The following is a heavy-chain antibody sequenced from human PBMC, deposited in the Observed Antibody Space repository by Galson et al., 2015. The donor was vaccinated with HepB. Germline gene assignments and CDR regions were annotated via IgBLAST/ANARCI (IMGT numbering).Heavy chain of an antibody. Sequence: SVKVSCKASGGTFSSYTISWVRQAPGQGLEWMGWISAYNGNTNYAQKLQGRVTMTTDTSTSTAYMELRSLRSDDTAVYYCARLYCSSTSCYAPYYYYYGMDVWGQGTTVTVSS. CDR1: GGTFSSYT. D-gene: IGHD2-2*01. V-gene: IGHV1-18*01. CDR3: ARLYCSSTSCYAPYYYYYGMDV. CDR2: ISAYNGNT. J-gene: IGHJ6*02.